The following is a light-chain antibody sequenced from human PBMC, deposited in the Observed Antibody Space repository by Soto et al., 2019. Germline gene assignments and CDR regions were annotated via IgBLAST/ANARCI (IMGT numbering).Light chain of an antibody. J-gene: IGLJ2*01. CDR3: QAGDRSPAHVV. Sequence: SYELTQPPSVSVSPGQTASITCSGDKLGDKYACWYQQKPGQSPVLVIYQDSKRPSGIPERFAGSDSGNTATLTISGTQAMDAADSYYQAGDRSPAHVVFGVGSTL. V-gene: IGLV3-1*01. CDR2: QDS. CDR1: KLGDKY.